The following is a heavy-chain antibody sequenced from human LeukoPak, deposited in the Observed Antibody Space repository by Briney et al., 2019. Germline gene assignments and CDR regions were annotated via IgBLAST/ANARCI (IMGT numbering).Heavy chain of an antibody. CDR3: ATSGVWLGEVPYFDY. V-gene: IGHV3-21*01. Sequence: GGSLRLSCAASGFTFSSYSMNWVRQAPGKGLEWVSSISSSSSYIYYADSVKGRFTISRDNSKSSLYLQMNSLRAEDTAVYYCATSGVWLGEVPYFDYWGQGTLVTVSS. J-gene: IGHJ4*02. CDR1: GFTFSSYS. D-gene: IGHD3-10*01. CDR2: ISSSSSYI.